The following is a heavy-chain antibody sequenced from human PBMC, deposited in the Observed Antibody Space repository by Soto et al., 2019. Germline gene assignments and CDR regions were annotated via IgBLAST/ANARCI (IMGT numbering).Heavy chain of an antibody. D-gene: IGHD3-10*01. V-gene: IGHV3-11*06. CDR2: ISSSSSYT. Sequence: PGGSLRLSCAASGFTFSDYYMSWIRQAPGKGLEWVSYISSSSSYTNYADSVKGRFTISRDNAKNSLYLQMNSLRAEDTAVYYCARDPLYGSGNLTYYYYYYGMDVWGQGTTVTVSS. CDR3: ARDPLYGSGNLTYYYYYYGMDV. CDR1: GFTFSDYY. J-gene: IGHJ6*02.